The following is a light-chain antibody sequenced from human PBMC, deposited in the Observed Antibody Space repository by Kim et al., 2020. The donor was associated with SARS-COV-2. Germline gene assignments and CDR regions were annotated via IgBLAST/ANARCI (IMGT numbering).Light chain of an antibody. Sequence: SSELTQDPAVSVALGQTVRITCQGDSLRRYFANWYQQKPGQAPVLVIYGKSNRPSGIPDRFSGSSSGNTASLTITGAQAEDEADYYCNSRDSSGDQFVFGGGTKVTVL. CDR2: GKS. V-gene: IGLV3-19*01. CDR1: SLRRYF. J-gene: IGLJ1*01. CDR3: NSRDSSGDQFV.